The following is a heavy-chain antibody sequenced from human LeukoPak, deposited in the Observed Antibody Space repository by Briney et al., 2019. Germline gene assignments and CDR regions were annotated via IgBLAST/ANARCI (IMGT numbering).Heavy chain of an antibody. CDR1: GYTFTGYY. D-gene: IGHD4-17*01. Sequence: ASVKVSCKASGYTFTGYYMHWVRQAPGQGLEWMGIINPSGGSTTYAQKFQGRVTMTRDTSTNTVYIELSSLRSEDTAVYYCSRAAVTTSRPFDNWGQGTLVTVSS. J-gene: IGHJ4*02. CDR2: INPSGGST. V-gene: IGHV1-46*01. CDR3: SRAAVTTSRPFDN.